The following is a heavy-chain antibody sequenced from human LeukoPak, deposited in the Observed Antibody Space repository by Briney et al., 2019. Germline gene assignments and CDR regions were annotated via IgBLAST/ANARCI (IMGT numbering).Heavy chain of an antibody. CDR3: AREYSAGWFDP. CDR1: GFTFSSYG. D-gene: IGHD6-13*01. J-gene: IGHJ5*02. V-gene: IGHV3-33*01. CDR2: IWYDGSNK. Sequence: GRSLRLSCAAPGFTFSSYGMHWVRQAPGKGLEWVAVIWYDGSNKFYADSVKGRFTISRDNSKNTLYLQMNSLRAEDTAVYYCAREYSAGWFDPWGQGTLVTVSS.